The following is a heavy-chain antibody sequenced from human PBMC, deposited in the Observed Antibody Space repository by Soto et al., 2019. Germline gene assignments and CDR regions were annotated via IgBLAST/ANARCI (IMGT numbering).Heavy chain of an antibody. CDR1: SGSISSSNW. Sequence: PSETLSLTCAVSSGSISSSNWWSWVRQPPGKGLEWIGEIYHSGSTNYNPSLKSRVTISVDKSKNQFSLKLSSVTAADTAVYYCAREVLRVVAPDNWFDPWGQGTLVTVSS. D-gene: IGHD2-15*01. V-gene: IGHV4-4*02. CDR3: AREVLRVVAPDNWFDP. CDR2: IYHSGST. J-gene: IGHJ5*02.